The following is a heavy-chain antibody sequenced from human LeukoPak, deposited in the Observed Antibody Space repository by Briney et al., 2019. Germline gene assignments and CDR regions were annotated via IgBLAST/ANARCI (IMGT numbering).Heavy chain of an antibody. J-gene: IGHJ6*02. CDR3: AREVKRYYYGSGSYEYYYYGMDV. V-gene: IGHV4-31*03. CDR2: IYYSGST. CDR1: GGFISSGGYY. D-gene: IGHD3-10*01. Sequence: SQTLSLTCTASGGFISSGGYYWSWIRQHPGKGLEWIGYIYYSGSTYYNPSLKSRVTISVDTSKNQFSLKLSSVTAADTAVYYCAREVKRYYYGSGSYEYYYYGMDVWGQGTTVTVSS.